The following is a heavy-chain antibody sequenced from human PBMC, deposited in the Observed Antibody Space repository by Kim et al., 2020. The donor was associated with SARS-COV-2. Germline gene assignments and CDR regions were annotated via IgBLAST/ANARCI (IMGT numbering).Heavy chain of an antibody. J-gene: IGHJ4*02. D-gene: IGHD1-26*01. CDR1: GYSFTSYW. Sequence: GESLKISCKGSGYSFTSYWISWVRQMPGKGLEWMGRIDPSDSYTNYSPSFQGHVTISADKSISTAYLQWSSLKASDTAMYYCATRGGATDDFDYWGQGTLVTVSS. CDR2: IDPSDSYT. V-gene: IGHV5-10-1*01. CDR3: ATRGGATDDFDY.